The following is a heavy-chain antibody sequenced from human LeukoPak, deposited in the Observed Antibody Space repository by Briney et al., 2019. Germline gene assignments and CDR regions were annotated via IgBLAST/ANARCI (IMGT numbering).Heavy chain of an antibody. CDR3: ARSPTYYYGSGHFYYGMDV. J-gene: IGHJ6*02. CDR1: GFSFSSYA. D-gene: IGHD3-10*01. Sequence: GGSLRLSCAASGFSFSSYAMHWVRQAPGKGLEYVSAISSIGGSTYYANSVKGRFTISRDNSKNTLYLQMGSLRAEDMAVYYCARSPTYYYGSGHFYYGMDVWGQGTTVTVSS. V-gene: IGHV3-64*01. CDR2: ISSIGGST.